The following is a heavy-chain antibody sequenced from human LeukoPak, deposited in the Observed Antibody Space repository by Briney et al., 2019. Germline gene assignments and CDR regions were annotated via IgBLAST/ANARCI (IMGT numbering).Heavy chain of an antibody. D-gene: IGHD3/OR15-3a*01. CDR2: FDPEDGKT. V-gene: IGHV1-24*01. CDR1: GNTLTEFS. Sequence: ALVKVSCKLSGNTLTEFSMHWVRQAPGKGLEWMGGFDPEDGKTIYAQKFQGRVTMTEDTSTDTAYMELSSLRSEDTAVYYCATAGDDVDSVMIWDFWGQGTLVTVSS. CDR3: ATAGDDVDSVMIWDF. J-gene: IGHJ4*02.